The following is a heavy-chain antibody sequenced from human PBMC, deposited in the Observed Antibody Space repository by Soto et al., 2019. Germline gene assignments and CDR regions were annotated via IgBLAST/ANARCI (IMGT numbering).Heavy chain of an antibody. CDR2: TFYSGST. Sequence: QLHLQESGPGLVKPSETLSLTCTVSGGSIRSSSYHWGWIRQPPGKGLECIGNTFYSGSTYYNPSLRSRVTISVDTSKNQFSLKLSSVTAADTAVYYCAPVMGGDNGVYFHHWGQGTLVTVSS. D-gene: IGHD4-17*01. CDR3: APVMGGDNGVYFHH. CDR1: GGSIRSSSYH. V-gene: IGHV4-39*01. J-gene: IGHJ1*01.